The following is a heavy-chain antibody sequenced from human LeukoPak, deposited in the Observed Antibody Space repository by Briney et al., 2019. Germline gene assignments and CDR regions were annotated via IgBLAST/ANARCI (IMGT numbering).Heavy chain of an antibody. D-gene: IGHD3-22*01. CDR1: GYTFTSYH. J-gene: IGHJ4*02. CDR2: INPSGGST. V-gene: IGHV1-46*01. CDR3: ATERPYYYDSSGYFDY. Sequence: ASVKVSCKASGYTFTSYHMHWVRQAPGQGLEWMGIINPSGGSTSYAQKFQGRVTMTRDMSTSTVYMELSSLRSEDTAVYYCATERPYYYDSSGYFDYWGQGTLVTVSS.